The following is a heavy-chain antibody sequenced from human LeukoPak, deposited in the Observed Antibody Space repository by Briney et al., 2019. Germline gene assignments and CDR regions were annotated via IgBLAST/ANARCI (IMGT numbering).Heavy chain of an antibody. CDR2: INPSGGST. D-gene: IGHD1-26*01. Sequence: ASVKVSCKAPGYTFTSYYMHWVRQAPGQGLEWMGIINPSGGSTSYAQKFQGRVTMTRDMSTSTVYMELSSLRSEDTAVYYCARPWVFDAFDIWGQGTMVTVSS. CDR3: ARPWVFDAFDI. CDR1: GYTFTSYY. V-gene: IGHV1-46*01. J-gene: IGHJ3*02.